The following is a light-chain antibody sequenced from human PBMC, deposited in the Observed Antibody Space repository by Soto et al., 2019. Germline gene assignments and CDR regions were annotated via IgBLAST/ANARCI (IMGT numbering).Light chain of an antibody. J-gene: IGKJ3*01. CDR1: QSVSSD. Sequence: EVVMTQTPATPSLSPGERATLSCRASQSVSSDLAWYQQKPGQAPRLLIYGASTRATDIPARFSGGGSGTEFTLTISSLQSEDFAIYYCQQYKDWPPITFGPGTRVDFK. V-gene: IGKV3-15*01. CDR2: GAS. CDR3: QQYKDWPPIT.